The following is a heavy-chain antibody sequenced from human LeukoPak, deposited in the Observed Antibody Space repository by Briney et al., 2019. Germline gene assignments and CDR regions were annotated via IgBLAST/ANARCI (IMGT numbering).Heavy chain of an antibody. CDR2: IYYSGST. V-gene: IGHV4-39*01. CDR3: ARQGFGELSFDY. Sequence: PSETLSLTCTVSGGSISSSTYYWGWIRQPPGKGLEWIASIYYSGSTYYNASLKSRVTISVDTSKNQFSLKLSSVTAADTAVYYCARQGFGELSFDYWGQGTLVTVSS. D-gene: IGHD3-10*01. CDR1: GGSISSSTYY. J-gene: IGHJ4*02.